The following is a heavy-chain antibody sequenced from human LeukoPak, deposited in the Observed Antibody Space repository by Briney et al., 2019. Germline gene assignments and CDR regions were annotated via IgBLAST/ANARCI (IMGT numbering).Heavy chain of an antibody. CDR3: ARDQSRAARPSDDY. CDR1: GGTFSSYA. J-gene: IGHJ4*02. Sequence: ASVKVSCKASGGTFSSYAISWVRQAPGQGLEWMGWISAYNGNTNYAQKLQGRVTMTTDTSTSTAYMELRSLRSDDTAVYYCARDQSRAARPSDDYWGQGTLVTVSS. V-gene: IGHV1-18*01. CDR2: ISAYNGNT. D-gene: IGHD6-6*01.